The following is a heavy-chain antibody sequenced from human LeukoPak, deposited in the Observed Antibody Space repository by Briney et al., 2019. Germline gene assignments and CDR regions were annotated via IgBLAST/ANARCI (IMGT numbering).Heavy chain of an antibody. CDR2: VSGTGVTT. CDR1: GFTFSTYA. V-gene: IGHV3-23*01. CDR3: ARGNDFDY. J-gene: IGHJ4*02. Sequence: PGGSLRLSCAASGFTFSTYAMSWVRQAPGKGLAWVSTVSGTGVTTHYADSVKGRFTISRDNAKNSLYLQMNILRAEDTALYFCARGNDFDYWGQGTVVTVSS. D-gene: IGHD1-1*01.